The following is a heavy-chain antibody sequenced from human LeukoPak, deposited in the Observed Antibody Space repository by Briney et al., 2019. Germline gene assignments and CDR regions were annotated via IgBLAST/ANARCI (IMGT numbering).Heavy chain of an antibody. J-gene: IGHJ4*02. CDR2: IYYSGST. Sequence: KASETLSLTCTVSGGSISSYYWSWIRQPPGKGLEWIGYIYYSGSTNYNPSLKSRVTISVDTSKNQFSLKLSSVTAAGTAVYYCARVDTGTFDYWGQGTLVTVSS. D-gene: IGHD2-8*02. V-gene: IGHV4-59*01. CDR3: ARVDTGTFDY. CDR1: GGSISSYY.